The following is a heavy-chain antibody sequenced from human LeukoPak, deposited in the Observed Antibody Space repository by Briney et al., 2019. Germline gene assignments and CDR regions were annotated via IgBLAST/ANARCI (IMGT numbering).Heavy chain of an antibody. CDR2: IKEDGSEK. Sequence: GGSLGLSCAASGLTFSNYWMTWVRQAPGKGLEWVANIKEDGSEKYYVDSVKGRFTISRDNAKNSLYLQMNSLRAEDTAVYYCARVNARPGTSWYFDYWGQGTLVTVSS. CDR1: GLTFSNYW. CDR3: ARVNARPGTSWYFDY. V-gene: IGHV3-7*01. J-gene: IGHJ4*02. D-gene: IGHD6-13*01.